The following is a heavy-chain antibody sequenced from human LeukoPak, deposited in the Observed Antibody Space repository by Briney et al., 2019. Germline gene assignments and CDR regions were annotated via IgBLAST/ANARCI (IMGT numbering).Heavy chain of an antibody. CDR1: GGTFSSYA. J-gene: IGHJ4*02. CDR3: ARDLYYYGSGSFQDY. CDR2: IIPIFGTA. D-gene: IGHD3-10*01. Sequence: ASVKVSCXASGGTFSSYAISWVRQAPGQGLEWMGGIIPIFGTANYAQKFQGRVTITADESTSTAYMELSSLRSEDTAVYYCARDLYYYGSGSFQDYWGQGTLVTVSS. V-gene: IGHV1-69*13.